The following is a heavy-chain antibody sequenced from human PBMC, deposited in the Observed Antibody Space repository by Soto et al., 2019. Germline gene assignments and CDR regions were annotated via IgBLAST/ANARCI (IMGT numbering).Heavy chain of an antibody. CDR2: IIPVFGTA. CDR3: ARGDATKIVVTTYYGMDV. Sequence: QVQLVQSGAEVKKPGSSVKVSCKASGGTLSNYDISWVRQAPGQGLEWMGGIIPVFGTANYAQKFQGRVTITADESTTTVYMDVSSLRSDDTAVYYCARGDATKIVVTTYYGMDVWGLGTTVTVSS. D-gene: IGHD4-17*01. V-gene: IGHV1-69*12. J-gene: IGHJ6*02. CDR1: GGTLSNYD.